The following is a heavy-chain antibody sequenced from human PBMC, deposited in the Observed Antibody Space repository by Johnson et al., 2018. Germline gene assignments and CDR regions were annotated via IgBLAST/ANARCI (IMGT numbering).Heavy chain of an antibody. CDR3: AKVAVYSGSGWFDA. Sequence: VQLVQSGGNLVQPGRSLRLSCAASGFTFENFAMHWVRQPPGKGLQWVSGISWNGGTVGYADSVKGRFSLSRDNSKNSLYLPMDSLRPEDTALYFCAKVAVYSGSGWFDAWGQGTLVTVSA. CDR1: GFTFENFA. CDR2: ISWNGGTV. V-gene: IGHV3-9*01. J-gene: IGHJ5*02. D-gene: IGHD6-13*01.